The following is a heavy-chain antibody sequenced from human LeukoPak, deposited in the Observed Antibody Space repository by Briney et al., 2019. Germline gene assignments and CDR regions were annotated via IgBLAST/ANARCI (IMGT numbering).Heavy chain of an antibody. CDR1: GGSLSGYY. J-gene: IGHJ6*03. CDR3: ARRRGYGLSYYYYYMDV. V-gene: IGHV4-34*01. Sequence: SETLSLTCAAYGGSLSGYYWSWIRQPPGKGLEWIGEINHSGSTNYNPSLKSRVTISVDTSKNQFSLKLSSVTAADTAVYYCARRRGYGLSYYYYYMDVWGKGTTVTVSS. CDR2: INHSGST. D-gene: IGHD3-10*01.